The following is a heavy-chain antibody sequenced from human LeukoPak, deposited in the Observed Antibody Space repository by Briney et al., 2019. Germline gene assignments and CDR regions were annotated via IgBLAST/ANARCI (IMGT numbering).Heavy chain of an antibody. Sequence: GGSLRLSCAASGFTFSSYTTNWVRQAPGKGLEWVSSISSSSSYMYYADSVKGRFTISRDNAKNSLYLQMNSLRAEDTAVYYCASAGLVYSSGWYLETPFDYWGQGTLVTVSS. V-gene: IGHV3-21*01. CDR2: ISSSSSYM. CDR3: ASAGLVYSSGWYLETPFDY. D-gene: IGHD6-13*01. CDR1: GFTFSSYT. J-gene: IGHJ4*02.